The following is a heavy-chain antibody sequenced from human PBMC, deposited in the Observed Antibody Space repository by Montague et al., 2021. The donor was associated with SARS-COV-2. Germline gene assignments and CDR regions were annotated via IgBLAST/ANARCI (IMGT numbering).Heavy chain of an antibody. D-gene: IGHD3-9*01. CDR3: ASGVLRYFDWLLYGGFDY. V-gene: IGHV3-30-3*01. CDR2: ISYDGSNK. Sequence: SLRLSWAASGFTFSSYAMHWVRQAPGKGLEWVAVISYDGSNKYYADSVKGRFTISRDNSKNTLYLRMNSLRAEDTAVYYCASGVLRYFDWLLYGGFDYWGQGTLVTVSS. J-gene: IGHJ4*02. CDR1: GFTFSSYA.